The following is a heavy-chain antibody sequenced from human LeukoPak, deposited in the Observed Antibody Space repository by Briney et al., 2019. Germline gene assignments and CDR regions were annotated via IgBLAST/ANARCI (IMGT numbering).Heavy chain of an antibody. Sequence: SETLSLTCAVYGGSFSGYYWSWIRQPPGKGLEWIGEINHSGSTNYDPSLKSRVTISVDTSKNQFSLKLSSVTAADTAVYYCARGRARFDPWGQGTLVTVSS. V-gene: IGHV4-34*01. CDR3: ARGRARFDP. J-gene: IGHJ5*02. CDR2: INHSGST. CDR1: GGSFSGYY. D-gene: IGHD1-26*01.